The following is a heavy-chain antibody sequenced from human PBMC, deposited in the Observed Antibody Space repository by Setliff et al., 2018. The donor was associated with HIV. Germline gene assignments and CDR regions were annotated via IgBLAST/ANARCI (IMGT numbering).Heavy chain of an antibody. V-gene: IGHV4-28*06. CDR1: GGSISTSNW. D-gene: IGHD6-13*01. CDR2: IYYSGST. CDR3: ARKGSSSRSQEYYYDF. J-gene: IGHJ4*02. Sequence: SETLSLTCTVSGGSISTSNWWGWIRQTPGKGLEWIGYIYYSGSTNYNPSLKSRVTMSLDTSKNQFPLKLNSVTALDTVVYYCARKGSSSRSQEYYYDFWGQGTLVTVSS.